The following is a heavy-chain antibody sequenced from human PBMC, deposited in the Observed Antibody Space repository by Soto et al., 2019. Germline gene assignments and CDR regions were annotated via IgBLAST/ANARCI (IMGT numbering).Heavy chain of an antibody. CDR1: GFTFSSHD. D-gene: IGHD6-13*01. V-gene: IGHV3-13*01. J-gene: IGHJ3*02. CDR2: IGSAGDT. Sequence: GGSLRLSCAASGFTFSSHDMHWVRQGTGKGLECVAAIGSAGDTYYPGSVRGRFTISRENAKKSVYLQMHSLRVEDTAVYYCVRGAAAGQVDAFHIWGQGTMVTVSS. CDR3: VRGAAAGQVDAFHI.